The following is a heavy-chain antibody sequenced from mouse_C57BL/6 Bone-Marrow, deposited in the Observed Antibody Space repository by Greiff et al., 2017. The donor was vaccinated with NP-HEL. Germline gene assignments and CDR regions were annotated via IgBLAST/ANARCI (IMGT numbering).Heavy chain of an antibody. Sequence: EVQVVESGGGLVQPGESLKLSCESNEYEFPSHDMSWVRKTPEKRLELVAAINSDGGSTYYPDNMERRFIISRDNTKKTLYLQMSSLRSEDTALYYCARRLTGTDWFAYWGQGTLVTVSA. J-gene: IGHJ3*01. CDR1: EYEFPSHD. CDR3: ARRLTGTDWFAY. D-gene: IGHD4-1*01. V-gene: IGHV5-2*01. CDR2: INSDGGST.